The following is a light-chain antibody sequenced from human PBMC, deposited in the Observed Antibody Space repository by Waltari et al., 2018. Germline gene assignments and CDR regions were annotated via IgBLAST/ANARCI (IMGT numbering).Light chain of an antibody. J-gene: IGKJ1*01. CDR1: QSVSSGY. V-gene: IGKV3-20*01. CDR2: GAA. CDR3: QHYRSSPPP. Sequence: EIVLTQSPGTLSLSPGERATLSCRASQSVSSGYLAWYQQEPGQAPRLLIYGAANRAAGIPDRFSGGGSGTDFTLTISRLEPEDFAVYYCQHYRSSPPPFGQGTNVEI.